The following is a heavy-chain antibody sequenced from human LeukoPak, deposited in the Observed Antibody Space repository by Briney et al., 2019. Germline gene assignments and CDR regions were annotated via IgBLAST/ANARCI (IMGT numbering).Heavy chain of an antibody. J-gene: IGHJ4*02. V-gene: IGHV3-73*01. Sequence: GGSLKLSCAASGFTFSGSAMHWVRQASGKGLEWVGRIRSKANSYATAYAASVKGRFTISRDDSKNTLYLQMNSLRAEDTAVYYCARGATTVTIFDYWGQGTLVTVSS. CDR3: ARGATTVTIFDY. CDR2: IRSKANSYAT. D-gene: IGHD4-17*01. CDR1: GFTFSGSA.